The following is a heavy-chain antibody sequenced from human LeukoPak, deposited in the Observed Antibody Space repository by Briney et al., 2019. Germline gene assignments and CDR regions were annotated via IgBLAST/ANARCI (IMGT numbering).Heavy chain of an antibody. V-gene: IGHV3-21*01. J-gene: IGHJ5*02. CDR2: MSRSSSYI. D-gene: IGHD3-16*01. Sequence: GGSLRLSCAASGFTFSDYFMNWVRQAPGKGLEWVSSMSRSSSYIYYADSVKGRFTISRDNAKNSLYPQMNSLRAEDTAVYYCARDLTFTYAWGQGTLVTVSS. CDR3: ARDLTFTYA. CDR1: GFTFSDYF.